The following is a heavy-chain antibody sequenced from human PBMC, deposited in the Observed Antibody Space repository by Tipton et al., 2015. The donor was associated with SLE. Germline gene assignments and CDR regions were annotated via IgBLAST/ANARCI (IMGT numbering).Heavy chain of an antibody. CDR2: IYPSGNT. CDR1: GDSISSSNW. CDR3: ARDFKGIVADYFDY. V-gene: IGHV4-4*02. D-gene: IGHD3-16*02. J-gene: IGHJ4*02. Sequence: TLSLTCVVSGDSISSSNWWNWVRQPPGKGLEWIGEIYPSGNTRYNPALKSRFTISVDTSKNQFSLKLSSVTAAYTAVYYCARDFKGIVADYFDYWGQGTLVTVSS.